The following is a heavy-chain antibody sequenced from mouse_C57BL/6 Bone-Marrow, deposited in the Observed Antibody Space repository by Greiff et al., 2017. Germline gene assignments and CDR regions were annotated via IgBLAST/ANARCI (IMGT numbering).Heavy chain of an antibody. J-gene: IGHJ2*01. CDR2: ISYSGST. CDR1: GYSITSDY. Sequence: EVKLQESGPGLAKPSQTLSLTCSVTGYSITSDYWNWIRQFPGNKLEYMGYISYSGSTYNNPSLKSRISITRDTSKIQYYLQLNSVTTEDTATYYGARYRGYYGSSSPFDDWGKGTTLTVSS. CDR3: ARYRGYYGSSSPFDD. V-gene: IGHV3-8*01. D-gene: IGHD1-1*01.